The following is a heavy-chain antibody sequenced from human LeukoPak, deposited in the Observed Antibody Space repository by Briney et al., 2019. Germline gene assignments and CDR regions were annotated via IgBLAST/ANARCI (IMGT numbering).Heavy chain of an antibody. CDR3: ARVGRFLGDYYDSSGYPPKNWFDP. V-gene: IGHV1-69*05. Sequence: ASVKVSCKASGGTFSSYAISWVRQAPGQGLEWMGGIIPIFGTANYAQKFQGRVTITTDESTSTAYMELSSLRSEDTAVYYCARVGRFLGDYYDSSGYPPKNWFDPWGQGTLVTVSS. J-gene: IGHJ5*02. CDR1: GGTFSSYA. D-gene: IGHD3-22*01. CDR2: IIPIFGTA.